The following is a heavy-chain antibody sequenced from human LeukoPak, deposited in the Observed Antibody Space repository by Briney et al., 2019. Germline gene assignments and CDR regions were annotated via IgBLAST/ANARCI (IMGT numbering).Heavy chain of an antibody. V-gene: IGHV3-53*01. J-gene: IGHJ4*02. CDR3: ARIQAAAGSGVDY. CDR2: IYSGGST. Sequence: GGSLRLSCAASGFTFSSSAMSWVRQAPGRGLEWVSVIYSGGSTYYADSVKGRFTISRDNSKNTLYLQMNSLRAEDTAVYYCARIQAAAGSGVDYWGQGTLVTVSS. CDR1: GFTFSSSA. D-gene: IGHD6-13*01.